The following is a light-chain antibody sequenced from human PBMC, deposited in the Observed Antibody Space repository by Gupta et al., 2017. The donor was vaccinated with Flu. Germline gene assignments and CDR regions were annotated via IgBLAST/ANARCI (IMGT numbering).Light chain of an antibody. CDR1: ESVNRYQ. CDR3: HHYGTSPYT. V-gene: IGKV3-20*01. J-gene: IGKJ2*01. CDR2: GTT. Sequence: ESVTLSCRAGESVNRYQIAWYQQQPGQATRLLIYGTTYRAPGIPDSFSSGGSGTDFTLTINRLEAEDSTVFYCHHYGTSPYTFGQGTNLEIK.